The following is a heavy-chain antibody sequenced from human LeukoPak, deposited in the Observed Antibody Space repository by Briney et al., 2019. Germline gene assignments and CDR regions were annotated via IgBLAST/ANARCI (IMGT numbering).Heavy chain of an antibody. CDR2: INHSGST. Sequence: SETLSLTCAVYGGSFSGYYWSWIRQPPGKGLEWIGEINHSGSTNYNPSLKSRVTISVDTSKNQFSLKLSSVTAADTAVYYCARYPLTSYYYYYMDVWGKGTTVTVSS. J-gene: IGHJ6*03. CDR1: GGSFSGYY. D-gene: IGHD3-9*01. V-gene: IGHV4-34*01. CDR3: ARYPLTSYYYYYMDV.